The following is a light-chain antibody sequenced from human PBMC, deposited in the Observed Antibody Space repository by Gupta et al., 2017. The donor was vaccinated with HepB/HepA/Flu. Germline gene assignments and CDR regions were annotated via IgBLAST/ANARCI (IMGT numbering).Light chain of an antibody. V-gene: IGKV3-15*01. Sequence: EIVMPQSPATLSVSPEERATLSCRASQSVSSNLAWYQQKPGQAPRLLIYDASTRATGIPARFSGSGSGTEFTLTISSRQSEDFAVYYCQQYNNWPPWTFGQGTKVEIK. J-gene: IGKJ1*01. CDR2: DAS. CDR1: QSVSSN. CDR3: QQYNNWPPWT.